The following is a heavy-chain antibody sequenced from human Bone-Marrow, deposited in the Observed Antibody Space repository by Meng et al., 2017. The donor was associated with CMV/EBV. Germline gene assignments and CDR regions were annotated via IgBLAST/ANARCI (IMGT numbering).Heavy chain of an antibody. J-gene: IGHJ4*02. CDR3: AKAYSSSWYREYYDY. CDR2: ITGSGGST. V-gene: IGHV3-23*01. D-gene: IGHD6-13*01. CDR1: GYTFTGYY. Sequence: SCKASGYTFTGYYMHWVRQAPGKGLEWVSAITGSGGSTYYADSVKGRFTISRDNSKNTLYLQLSSLRAEDTAVYYCAKAYSSSWYREYYDYWGQGTLVTVSS.